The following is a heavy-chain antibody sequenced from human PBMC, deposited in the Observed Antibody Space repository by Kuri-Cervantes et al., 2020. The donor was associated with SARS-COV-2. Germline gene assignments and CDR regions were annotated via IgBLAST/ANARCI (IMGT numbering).Heavy chain of an antibody. Sequence: GGSLRLSCAASGFTFSSYGMHWVRQAPGKGLEWVAVISYDGSNKYYVDSVKGRFTISRDNAKNSLYLQMNSLRAEDTAVYYCARVPLGAYYDSSGYYSDYYYYGMDVWGQGTTVTVSS. J-gene: IGHJ6*02. CDR3: ARVPLGAYYDSSGYYSDYYYYGMDV. CDR2: ISYDGSNK. D-gene: IGHD3-22*01. V-gene: IGHV3-30*03. CDR1: GFTFSSYG.